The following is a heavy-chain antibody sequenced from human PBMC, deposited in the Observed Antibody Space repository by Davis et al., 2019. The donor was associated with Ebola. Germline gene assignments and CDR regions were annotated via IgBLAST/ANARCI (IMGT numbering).Heavy chain of an antibody. CDR1: GYTFTSYA. V-gene: IGHV1-69*13. CDR2: IIPIFGTA. J-gene: IGHJ5*02. CDR3: ARGPGVYSSSWYPYNWFDP. Sequence: SVKVSCKASGYTFTSYAMHWVRQAPGQGLEWMGGIIPIFGTANYAQKFQGRVTITADESTSTAYMELSSLRSEDTAVYYCARGPGVYSSSWYPYNWFDPWGQGTLVTVSS. D-gene: IGHD6-13*01.